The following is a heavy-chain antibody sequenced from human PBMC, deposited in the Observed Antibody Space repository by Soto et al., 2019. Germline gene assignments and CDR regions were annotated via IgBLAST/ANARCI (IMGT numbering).Heavy chain of an antibody. CDR3: ARVGARWHFDDAFDI. V-gene: IGHV3-30-3*01. Sequence: HWGSLRLSCAASGFTFSSYAMHWVRQAPGKGLEWVAVISYDGSNKYYADSVKGRFTISRDNSKNTLYLQMNSLRAEDTAVYYCARVGARWHFDDAFDIWGQGTMVTVSS. CDR2: ISYDGSNK. CDR1: GFTFSSYA. D-gene: IGHD3-9*01. J-gene: IGHJ3*02.